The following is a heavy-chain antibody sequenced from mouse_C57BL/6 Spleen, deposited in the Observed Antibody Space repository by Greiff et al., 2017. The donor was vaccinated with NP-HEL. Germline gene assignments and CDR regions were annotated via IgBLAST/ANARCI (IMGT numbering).Heavy chain of an antibody. D-gene: IGHD1-1*01. CDR2: INPYNGGT. V-gene: IGHV1-19*01. CDR3: ARRVGLYYFDY. Sequence: VQLQQSGPVLVKPGASVKMSCKASGYTFTDYYMNWVKQSHGKSLEWIGVINPYNGGTSYNQKFKGKATLTVDKSSSTAYMELNSLTSEDSAVYYCARRVGLYYFDYWGQGTTLTVSS. J-gene: IGHJ2*01. CDR1: GYTFTDYY.